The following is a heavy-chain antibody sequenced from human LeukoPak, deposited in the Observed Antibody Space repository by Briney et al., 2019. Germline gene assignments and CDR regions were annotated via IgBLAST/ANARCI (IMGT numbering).Heavy chain of an antibody. Sequence: SETLSLTCTVSGDSISTSNSHWGWIRQPPGKGLEWIGSIYYSGNTYYNASLKSRVTISVDTSKNQFSLKLTSVTAADTAVYYCARDGRQWLDVDFDYWGQGTLVTVSS. D-gene: IGHD6-19*01. CDR1: GDSISTSNSH. CDR3: ARDGRQWLDVDFDY. V-gene: IGHV4-39*02. J-gene: IGHJ4*02. CDR2: IYYSGNT.